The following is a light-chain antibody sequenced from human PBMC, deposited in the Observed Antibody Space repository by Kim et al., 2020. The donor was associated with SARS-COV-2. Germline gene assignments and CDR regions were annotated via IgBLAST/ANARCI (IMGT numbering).Light chain of an antibody. CDR1: NVGTKS. V-gene: IGLV3-21*04. CDR2: YDS. Sequence: VAPGKRASIACGGDNVGTKSVHWYQQKPGQAPVVVIYYDSGRPSGIPERFSGSNSGNTATLTISRVEAGDEADYYCQVWDRTSDRVFGGGTKLTVL. J-gene: IGLJ3*02. CDR3: QVWDRTSDRV.